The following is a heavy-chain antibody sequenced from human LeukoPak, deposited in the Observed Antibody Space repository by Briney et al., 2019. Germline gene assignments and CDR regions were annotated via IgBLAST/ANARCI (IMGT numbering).Heavy chain of an antibody. CDR1: GFTFSSYG. V-gene: IGHV3-30*18. Sequence: GGSLRLSCAASGFTFSSYGMHWVRQAPGKGLEWVAVISYDGSNKYYADSVKGRFTISRDNSKNTLYLQMNSLRAEDTAVYYCAKDEVRNRCGPEPFDYWGQGTLVTVSS. CDR2: ISYDGSNK. J-gene: IGHJ4*02. D-gene: IGHD1-14*01. CDR3: AKDEVRNRCGPEPFDY.